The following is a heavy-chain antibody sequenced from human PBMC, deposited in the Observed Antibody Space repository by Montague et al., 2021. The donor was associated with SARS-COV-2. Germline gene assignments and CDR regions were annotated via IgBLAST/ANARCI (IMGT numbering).Heavy chain of an antibody. D-gene: IGHD5-12*01. J-gene: IGHJ4*02. Sequence: SLRLSCAASGFTFSSYAMSWVRQAPGKGLEWVSAISGSGGSTYYADPVKGRFTIPRDNSKNTLYLQMNSLRAEDTAVYYCAVDIVATIKRTFDCWGQGTLVTVSS. CDR3: AVDIVATIKRTFDC. CDR1: GFTFSSYA. CDR2: ISGSGGST. V-gene: IGHV3-23*01.